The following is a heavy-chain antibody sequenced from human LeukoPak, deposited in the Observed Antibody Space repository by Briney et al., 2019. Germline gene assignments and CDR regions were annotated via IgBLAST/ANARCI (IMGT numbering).Heavy chain of an antibody. V-gene: IGHV4-4*02. CDR1: GGSISSSKW. J-gene: IGHJ4*02. CDR2: IYHSGST. CDR3: AGRDYYGSGGDYRSFDY. D-gene: IGHD3-10*01. Sequence: SETLSLTCTVSGGSISSSKWWSWVRQPPGKGLEWIGEIYHSGSTNFNPSLKSRVTILVDKSKNQFSLKLSSVTAADTAVYYCAGRDYYGSGGDYRSFDYWGQGSLVTVSS.